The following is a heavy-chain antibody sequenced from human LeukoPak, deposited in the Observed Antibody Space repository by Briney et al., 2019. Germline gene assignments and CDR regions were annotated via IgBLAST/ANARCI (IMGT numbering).Heavy chain of an antibody. CDR2: ISSSSSTI. D-gene: IGHD5-18*01. V-gene: IGHV3-48*01. CDR1: GFTFSSYS. J-gene: IGHJ4*02. CDR3: ARSLSHTAMAVLY. Sequence: PGGSLRLSCAASGFTFSSYSMNWVRQAPGKGLEWVSYISSSSSTIYYADSVKGRFTISRDDLKNTLYLQMNSLRADDTAVYYCARSLSHTAMAVLYWGQGTLVFVSS.